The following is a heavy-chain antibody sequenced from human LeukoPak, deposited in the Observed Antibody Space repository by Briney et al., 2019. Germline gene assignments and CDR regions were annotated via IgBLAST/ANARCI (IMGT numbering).Heavy chain of an antibody. CDR3: ARICSSTDCLIPD. D-gene: IGHD2-2*01. CDR2: INSDASDT. V-gene: IGHV3-74*01. CDR1: GFTFSRHW. J-gene: IGHJ4*02. Sequence: GGSLRLSCAASGFTFSRHWMHWVRQAPGKGLVWISRINSDASDTNYADFVKGRFTISRDNAKNTVYLQINSPRDEDTAVYYCARICSSTDCLIPDWGQGTLVTVSS.